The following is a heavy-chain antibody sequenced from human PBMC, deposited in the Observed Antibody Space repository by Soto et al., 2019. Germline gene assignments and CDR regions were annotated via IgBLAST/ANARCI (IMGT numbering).Heavy chain of an antibody. D-gene: IGHD6-6*01. CDR2: ISNDGRNT. J-gene: IGHJ6*02. CDR1: GFSFSAYG. V-gene: IGHV3-30*18. CDR3: AKVIRADSTSSNFYYYSAMDV. Sequence: QVQMVESGGGVVQPGRSLRLSCAASGFSFSAYGLHWVRQAPGKGLEWLAVISNDGRNTYYADSVKGRFPISRANSKDTLFLQMNSLRGEDTAIYYCAKVIRADSTSSNFYYYSAMDVWGQGTTVTVSS.